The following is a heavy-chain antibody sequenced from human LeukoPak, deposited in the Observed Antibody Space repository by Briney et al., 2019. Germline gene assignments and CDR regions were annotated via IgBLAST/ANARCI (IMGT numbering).Heavy chain of an antibody. J-gene: IGHJ4*02. Sequence: PGRSLRLSCAASGFTFSSYGMHWVRQAPGKGLEWVAVIWYDGSNKYYADSVKGRFTISRDNSKNTLYLQMNSLRAEDTAVYYCARDGDLTTPYYFDYWGQGTLVTVSS. D-gene: IGHD3-9*01. CDR2: IWYDGSNK. CDR1: GFTFSSYG. V-gene: IGHV3-33*01. CDR3: ARDGDLTTPYYFDY.